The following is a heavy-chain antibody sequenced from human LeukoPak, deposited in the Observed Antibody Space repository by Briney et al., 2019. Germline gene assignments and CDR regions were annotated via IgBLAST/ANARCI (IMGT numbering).Heavy chain of an antibody. CDR3: AKDILLYYDSSGYFDY. V-gene: IGHV3-43*02. CDR2: ISGDGGST. J-gene: IGHJ4*02. D-gene: IGHD3-22*01. CDR1: GFTFDDSA. Sequence: GGSLRLSCAASGFTFDDSAMHWVRQAPGKGLEWVSLISGDGGSTYYADSVKGRFTISRDNSKNSLYLQMNSLRTEDTALYYCAKDILLYYDSSGYFDYWGQGTLVTVSS.